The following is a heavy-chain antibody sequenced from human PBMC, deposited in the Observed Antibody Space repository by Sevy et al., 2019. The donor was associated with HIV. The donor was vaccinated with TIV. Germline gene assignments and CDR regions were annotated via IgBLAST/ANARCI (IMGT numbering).Heavy chain of an antibody. CDR1: GYTFTSYG. CDR2: ISAYNGNT. Sequence: ASVKVSCKASGYTFTSYGISWVRQAPGQGLEWMGWISAYNGNTNYARKLQGRVTMTTDTSTGTAYMERRGLRSDDTAVYYCARAPHSGYDSDYWGQGTLVTVSS. J-gene: IGHJ4*02. CDR3: ARAPHSGYDSDY. D-gene: IGHD5-12*01. V-gene: IGHV1-18*01.